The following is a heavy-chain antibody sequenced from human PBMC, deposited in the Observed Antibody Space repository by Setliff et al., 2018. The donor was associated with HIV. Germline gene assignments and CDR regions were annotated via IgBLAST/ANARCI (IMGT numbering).Heavy chain of an antibody. CDR2: ISYSGGS. CDR3: ARLNVEMFVVMAATPGWFGP. Sequence: PSETLSLTCTVSGDSISSDAYYWSWIRQHPGKGLEWVGYISYSGGSYYNPSLKSRISISMDTSKNQFSLKLKSVTAADTAVYYCARLNVEMFVVMAATPGWFGPWGQGILVTVSS. D-gene: IGHD2-15*01. CDR1: GDSISSDAYY. V-gene: IGHV4-31*03. J-gene: IGHJ5*02.